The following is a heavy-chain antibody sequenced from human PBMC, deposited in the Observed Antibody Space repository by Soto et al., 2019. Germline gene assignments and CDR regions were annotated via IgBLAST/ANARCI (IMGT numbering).Heavy chain of an antibody. CDR1: GYTFTSYG. J-gene: IGHJ5*02. D-gene: IGHD6-13*01. CDR3: ARVGYSSSWYWFDP. CDR2: ISAYNGNT. V-gene: IGHV1-18*04. Sequence: ASVKVSCKASGYTFTSYGIGWVRQAPGQGLEWMGWISAYNGNTNYAQKLQGRVTMTTDTSTSTAYMELRSLRSDDTAVYYCARVGYSSSWYWFDPWGQGTLVTVSS.